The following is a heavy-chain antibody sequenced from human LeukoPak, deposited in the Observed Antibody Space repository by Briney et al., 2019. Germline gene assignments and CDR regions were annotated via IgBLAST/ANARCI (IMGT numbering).Heavy chain of an antibody. J-gene: IGHJ6*03. Sequence: SVKVSCKASGGTFSSYAINWVRQAPGQGLKWMGGIIPIFGTANYAQKFQGRVTITADEYTSTAYMELSSLRSEDTAVYYCARVAGGSGSYYPNYYYYYYYMDVWGKGTTVTISS. D-gene: IGHD3-10*01. CDR3: ARVAGGSGSYYPNYYYYYYYMDV. CDR1: GGTFSSYA. CDR2: IIPIFGTA. V-gene: IGHV1-69*13.